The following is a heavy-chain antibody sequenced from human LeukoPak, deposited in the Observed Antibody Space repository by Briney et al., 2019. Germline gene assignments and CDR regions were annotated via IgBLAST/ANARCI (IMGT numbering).Heavy chain of an antibody. J-gene: IGHJ4*02. Sequence: SETLSLTCAVYGGSFSGYYWSWIRQPPGKGLEWIGSIYYSGSTYYNPSLKSRVTISVDTSKNQFSLKLSSVTAADTAVYYCAATYYYDSSGYPVFDYWGQGTLVTVSS. D-gene: IGHD3-22*01. V-gene: IGHV4-34*01. CDR2: IYYSGST. CDR3: AATYYYDSSGYPVFDY. CDR1: GGSFSGYY.